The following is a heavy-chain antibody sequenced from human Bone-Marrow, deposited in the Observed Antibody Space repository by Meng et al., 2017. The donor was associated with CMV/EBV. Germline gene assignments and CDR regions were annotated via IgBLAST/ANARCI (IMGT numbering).Heavy chain of an antibody. CDR2: ISAYNGNT. J-gene: IGHJ4*02. CDR3: ARDDGYNSHNPYFVY. V-gene: IGHV1-18*01. D-gene: IGHD5-24*01. Sequence: ASVKVSCKASGYTFTSYGISWVRQAPGQGLEWMGWISAYNGNTNYAQKLQGRVTMTTDTSTSTAYMELRSLRSDDTAVYYCARDDGYNSHNPYFVYWGQGTLVTVSS. CDR1: GYTFTSYG.